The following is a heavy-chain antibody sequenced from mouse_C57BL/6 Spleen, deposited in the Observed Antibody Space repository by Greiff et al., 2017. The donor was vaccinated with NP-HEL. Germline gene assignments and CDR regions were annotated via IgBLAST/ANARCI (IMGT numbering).Heavy chain of an antibody. D-gene: IGHD1-1*01. J-gene: IGHJ3*01. V-gene: IGHV1-59*01. CDR3: ARERYYGSPTWFAY. Sequence: QVQLQQSGAELVRPGTSVKLSCKASGYTFTSYWMHWVKQRPGQGLEWIGVIDPSDSYTNYNQKFKGKATLTVDTSSSTAYMQLSSLTSEDSAVYYCARERYYGSPTWFAYWGQGTLVTVSA. CDR1: GYTFTSYW. CDR2: IDPSDSYT.